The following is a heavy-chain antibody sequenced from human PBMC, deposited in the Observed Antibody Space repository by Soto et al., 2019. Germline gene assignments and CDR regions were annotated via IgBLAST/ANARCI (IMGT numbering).Heavy chain of an antibody. CDR1: GFTFSSYG. Sequence: PGGSLRLSCAASGFTFSSYGMHWVRQAPGKGLEWVAVISCDGRNKYTADSVKGRFTISRDNSKNTLYLQMNSLRAEDTAVYYCAKHRDYGGAPYYFDYWGQGTLVTVSS. J-gene: IGHJ4*02. CDR3: AKHRDYGGAPYYFDY. CDR2: ISCDGRNK. V-gene: IGHV3-30*18. D-gene: IGHD4-17*01.